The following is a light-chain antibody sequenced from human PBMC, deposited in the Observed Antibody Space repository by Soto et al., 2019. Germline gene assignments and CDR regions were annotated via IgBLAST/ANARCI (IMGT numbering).Light chain of an antibody. Sequence: EVVLAQSPGTLSLSPGERATLSCRASQTVGTTYLAWYQHKPDQAPRLLIYGASTRATGIPDRFSGSRSGTDFTLTISRLEPEDFAVYFCQLYGSSRWTFGQGTKVEFK. CDR3: QLYGSSRWT. CDR1: QTVGTTY. J-gene: IGKJ1*01. CDR2: GAS. V-gene: IGKV3-20*01.